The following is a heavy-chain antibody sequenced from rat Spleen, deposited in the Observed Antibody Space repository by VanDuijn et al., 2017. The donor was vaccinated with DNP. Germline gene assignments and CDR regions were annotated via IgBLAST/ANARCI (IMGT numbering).Heavy chain of an antibody. CDR1: GLTFNNYW. D-gene: IGHD1-4*01. J-gene: IGHJ2*01. CDR3: ARHVLPLRVWDY. Sequence: EVQLVESGGDLVKPGRSLKLSCVASGLTFNNYWMTWFRQVPGKGLEWVASVTTSSGRTFYPDSVKGRFTISRDVAKSTLYLEMNSLRSEDMATYYCARHVLPLRVWDYWGQGVMVTVSS. CDR2: VTTSSGRT. V-gene: IGHV5-31*01.